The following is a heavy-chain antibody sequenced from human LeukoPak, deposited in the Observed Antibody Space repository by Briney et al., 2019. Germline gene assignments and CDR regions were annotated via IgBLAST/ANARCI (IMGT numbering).Heavy chain of an antibody. Sequence: SETLSLTCTVSGGSISSSSYYWGWIRQPPGKGLEWIGSIYYSGSTYYNPSLKSRVTISVDTSKNQFSLKLSSVTAADTAVYYCARYPTFGGVIDTDYWGQGTLVTVSS. CDR2: IYYSGST. CDR3: ARYPTFGGVIDTDY. CDR1: GGSISSSSYY. J-gene: IGHJ4*02. D-gene: IGHD3-16*02. V-gene: IGHV4-39*07.